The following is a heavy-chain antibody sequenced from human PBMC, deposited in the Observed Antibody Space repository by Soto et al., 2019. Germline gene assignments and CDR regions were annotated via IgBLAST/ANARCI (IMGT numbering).Heavy chain of an antibody. CDR1: GGSFSGYY. CDR2: INHSGST. D-gene: IGHD3-3*01. J-gene: IGHJ5*02. Sequence: SETLSLTSAVYGGSFSGYYWSWIRQPPGKGLEWIGEINHSGSTNYNPSLKSRVTISVDTSKNQFSLKLSSVTAADTAVYYCASTSDYDFWSGLERPFDPWGQGTLVTVSS. V-gene: IGHV4-34*01. CDR3: ASTSDYDFWSGLERPFDP.